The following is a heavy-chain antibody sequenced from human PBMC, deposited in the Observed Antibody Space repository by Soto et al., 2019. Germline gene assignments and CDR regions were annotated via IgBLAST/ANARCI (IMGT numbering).Heavy chain of an antibody. J-gene: IGHJ4*02. CDR1: GFTFSSYG. V-gene: IGHV3-30*18. Sequence: QPGGSLRLSCAASGFTFSSYGMHWVRQAPGKGLEWVAVISYDGSNKYYADSVKGRFTISRDNSKNTLYLQMNSLRAEDTAVYYCAKDLRTDSYGPLDYWGQGTLVTVSS. CDR2: ISYDGSNK. CDR3: AKDLRTDSYGPLDY. D-gene: IGHD3-10*01.